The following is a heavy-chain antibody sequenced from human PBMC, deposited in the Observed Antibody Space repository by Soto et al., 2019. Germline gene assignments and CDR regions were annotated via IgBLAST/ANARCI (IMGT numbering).Heavy chain of an antibody. CDR2: IDPSDSYT. V-gene: IGHV5-10-1*01. J-gene: IGHJ6*02. D-gene: IGHD1-26*01. CDR1: GYSFTSCW. CDR3: ARHAVGATRPHYYYGMDV. Sequence: GESLKISCKGSGYSFTSCWISWVRQMPGKGLEWMGRIDPSDSYTNYSPSFQGHVTISADKSISTAYLQWSSLKASDTAMYYCARHAVGATRPHYYYGMDVWGQGTTVTVSS.